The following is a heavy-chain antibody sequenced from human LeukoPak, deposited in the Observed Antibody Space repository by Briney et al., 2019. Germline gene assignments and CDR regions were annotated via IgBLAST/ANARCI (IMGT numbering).Heavy chain of an antibody. CDR3: VKDAKAAANNWFDP. Sequence: GGSLRLSCAASGFTFSTYAMSWVRQAPGKGLEWVSSISGSGNSTYYADSVKGRFTISRDNSKNTLYLLMNSLRAEDTAVYYCVKDAKAAANNWFDPWGQGTLVTVSS. D-gene: IGHD6-13*01. CDR1: GFTFSTYA. J-gene: IGHJ5*02. V-gene: IGHV3-23*01. CDR2: ISGSGNST.